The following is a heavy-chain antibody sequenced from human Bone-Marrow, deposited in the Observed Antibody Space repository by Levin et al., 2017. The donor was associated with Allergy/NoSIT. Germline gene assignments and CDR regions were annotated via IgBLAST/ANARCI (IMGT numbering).Heavy chain of an antibody. V-gene: IGHV1-18*01. Sequence: ASVKVSCKASGYSFTAYGISWVRQLPGQGLEWMGWIRTSNGNTDYRQKFQGRVTMTTDTSTSTVYMELRGLRSDDTAIYYCAKDQVVYTGTGYQGMGVWGQENTVTVSS. CDR3: AKDQVVYTGTGYQGMGV. J-gene: IGHJ6*02. CDR1: GYSFTAYG. D-gene: IGHD7-27*01. CDR2: IRTSNGNT.